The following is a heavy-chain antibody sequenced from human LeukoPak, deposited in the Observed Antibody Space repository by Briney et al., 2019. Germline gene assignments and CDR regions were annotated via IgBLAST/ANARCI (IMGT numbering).Heavy chain of an antibody. CDR2: IYYSGST. V-gene: IGHV4-59*12. D-gene: IGHD2-2*01. CDR3: ARGDGEKGYCSSTSCFLRSNAFDI. CDR1: GGSISTYY. J-gene: IGHJ3*02. Sequence: SETLSLTCTVSGGSISTYYWRWIRQPPGKGLEWSGYIYYSGSTNYNPSLKSRVTISVDTSKNQFSLKLSSVTAADTAVYYCARGDGEKGYCSSTSCFLRSNAFDIWGQGTMVTVSS.